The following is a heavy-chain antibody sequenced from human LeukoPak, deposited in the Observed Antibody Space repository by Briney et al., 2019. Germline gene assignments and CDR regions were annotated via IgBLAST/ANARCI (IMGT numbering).Heavy chain of an antibody. J-gene: IGHJ4*02. CDR1: GFTFSSYA. V-gene: IGHV3-23*01. CDR2: ISGSGGST. Sequence: GGSLRLSCAASGFTFSSYAKSWVRQAPGKGLEWVSAISGSGGSTYYADSVKGRFTISRDNSKNTLYLQMNSLRAEDTAVYYCAKDPRGYYDSSGYYSFDYWGQGTLVTVSS. D-gene: IGHD3-22*01. CDR3: AKDPRGYYDSSGYYSFDY.